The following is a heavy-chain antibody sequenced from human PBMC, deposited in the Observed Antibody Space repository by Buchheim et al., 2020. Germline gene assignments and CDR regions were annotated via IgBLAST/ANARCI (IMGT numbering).Heavy chain of an antibody. J-gene: IGHJ4*02. CDR2: INAGNGNT. Sequence: QVQLVQSGAEVKKPGASVKVSCKASGYTFTSYAMHWVRQAPGQRLEWMGWINAGNGNTKYSQKFQGRVTITRDTSASTAYMELSSLRSEDTAVYYRARDLEETYYDILTGYPLDYWGQGTL. V-gene: IGHV1-3*01. CDR3: ARDLEETYYDILTGYPLDY. D-gene: IGHD3-9*01. CDR1: GYTFTSYA.